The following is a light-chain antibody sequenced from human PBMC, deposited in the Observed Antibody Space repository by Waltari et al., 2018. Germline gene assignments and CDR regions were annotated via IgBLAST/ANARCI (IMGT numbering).Light chain of an antibody. CDR2: AAS. Sequence: DIQMTQSPPSLAASVGDSVNIPCRASQTLRNYLNWYQQRPGKAPKLLISAASSLQSGVPSRFSGSGSGTDFALTISSLQPEDFASYHCQETYTTLFTFGPGTKVEIK. CDR3: QETYTTLFT. J-gene: IGKJ3*01. V-gene: IGKV1-39*01. CDR1: QTLRNY.